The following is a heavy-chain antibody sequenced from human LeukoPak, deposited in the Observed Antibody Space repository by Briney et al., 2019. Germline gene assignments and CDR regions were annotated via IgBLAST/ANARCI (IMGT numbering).Heavy chain of an antibody. Sequence: GGSLRLSCTVSGFTVSSNSMSWVRQAPGKGLEWVSFIYSDNTHYSDSVKGRFTISRDNSKNTLYLQMNSLRAEDTAVYYCAKGDYYDSSGFDYWGQGTLVTVSS. CDR1: GFTVSSNS. D-gene: IGHD3-22*01. CDR3: AKGDYYDSSGFDY. J-gene: IGHJ4*02. V-gene: IGHV3-66*03. CDR2: IYSDNT.